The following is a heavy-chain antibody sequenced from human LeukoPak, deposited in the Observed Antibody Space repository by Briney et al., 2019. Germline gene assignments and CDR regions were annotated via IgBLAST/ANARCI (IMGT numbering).Heavy chain of an antibody. CDR3: ARSRRLYWYFDL. Sequence: PGGSLRLSCAASGFTFSSYEMNWVRQAPGKGLEWVSSIGSSENYIYYADSLKGRFTISRDNAKSTLYLQMNSPRAEDTAVYYCARSRRLYWYFDLWGRGTLVTVSS. J-gene: IGHJ2*01. CDR1: GFTFSSYE. CDR2: IGSSENYI. V-gene: IGHV3-21*01. D-gene: IGHD4-17*01.